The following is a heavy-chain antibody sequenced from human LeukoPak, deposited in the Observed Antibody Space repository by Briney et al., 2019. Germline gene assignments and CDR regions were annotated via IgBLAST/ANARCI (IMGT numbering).Heavy chain of an antibody. J-gene: IGHJ4*02. Sequence: GSLRLSCGASGFKVRDVWMSWVRQAPGRGLEWLGRIKSKSDGGTTYYVAPVKGRFTISRDDSKNTVSLQMNSLKTEDTAVYYCTTDPRHWGQGTLVTVSS. CDR2: IKSKSDGGTT. CDR3: TTDPRH. V-gene: IGHV3-15*01. CDR1: GFKVRDVW.